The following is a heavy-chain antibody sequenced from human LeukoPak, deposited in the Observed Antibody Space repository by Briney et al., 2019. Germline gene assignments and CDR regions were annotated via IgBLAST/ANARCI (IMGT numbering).Heavy chain of an antibody. D-gene: IGHD6-19*01. J-gene: IGHJ4*02. CDR1: GDSFTSVTDY. Sequence: PSETLSLTCTVSGDSFTSVTDYWAWIRQPPGKGLEWIATGDYSGGTYYNPSLESRVAISADMSKNQISLQLISVTGADTAVYYCAGERGEEYSSGWYKTNFFYNWGQGVRVTVSS. CDR2: GDYSGGT. CDR3: AGERGEEYSSGWYKTNFFYN. V-gene: IGHV4-39*07.